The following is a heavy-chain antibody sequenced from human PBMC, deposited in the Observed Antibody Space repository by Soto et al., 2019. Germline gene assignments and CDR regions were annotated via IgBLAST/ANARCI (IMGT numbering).Heavy chain of an antibody. D-gene: IGHD6-19*01. CDR2: IWFDGDNK. J-gene: IGHJ6*02. V-gene: IGHV3-33*01. CDR1: GFTFSDYA. Sequence: QVQLVESGGGVVQPERALRPSCVASGFTFSDYAMHWVRQAPGKGLGWVAAIWFDGDNKFYADSVKGRFTISRDNSKNTLYLQMNSLSGDDTAVYYCAREHSSTWYNGMDVWGQGTTVTVSS. CDR3: AREHSSTWYNGMDV.